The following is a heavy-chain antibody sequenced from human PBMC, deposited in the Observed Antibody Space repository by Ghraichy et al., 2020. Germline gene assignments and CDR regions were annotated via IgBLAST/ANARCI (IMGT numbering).Heavy chain of an antibody. CDR1: GYTLTELS. Sequence: ASVKVSCKVSGYTLTELSMHWVRQAPGKGLEWMGGFDPEDGETIYAQKFQGRVTMTEDTSTDPAYMELSSLRSEDTAVYYCATVRYSSGWSVLGRDAFDIWGQGTMVTVSS. CDR2: FDPEDGET. V-gene: IGHV1-24*01. J-gene: IGHJ3*02. CDR3: ATVRYSSGWSVLGRDAFDI. D-gene: IGHD6-19*01.